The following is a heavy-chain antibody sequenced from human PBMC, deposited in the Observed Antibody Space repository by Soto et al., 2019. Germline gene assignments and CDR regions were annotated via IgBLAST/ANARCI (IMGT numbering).Heavy chain of an antibody. CDR3: AIFVQTAPIDRFDP. CDR2: ISAYNGNT. J-gene: IGHJ5*02. D-gene: IGHD6-6*01. V-gene: IGHV1-18*04. CDR1: GYTFTSYG. Sequence: ASVKVCCKASGYTFTSYGISWVRQAPGQGLEWMGWISAYNGNTNYAQKLQGRVTMTTDTSTSTAYMELRSLRSDDTAVYYCAIFVQTAPIDRFDPWCQAPLVTLS.